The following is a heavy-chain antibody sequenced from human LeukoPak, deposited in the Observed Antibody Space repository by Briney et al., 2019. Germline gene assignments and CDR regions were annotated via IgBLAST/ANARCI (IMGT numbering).Heavy chain of an antibody. D-gene: IGHD4-17*01. CDR3: ATDEHGDYGTDAFDI. V-gene: IGHV1-24*01. CDR2: FDPEDGET. J-gene: IGHJ3*02. CDR1: GYTLTELS. Sequence: ASVKVSCKVSGYTLTELSMHWVRQAPGKGLEWMGGFDPEDGETIYAQKFQGRVTMTEDTSTDTAYMELSSLRSEDTAVYYCATDEHGDYGTDAFDIWGQGRMVTVSS.